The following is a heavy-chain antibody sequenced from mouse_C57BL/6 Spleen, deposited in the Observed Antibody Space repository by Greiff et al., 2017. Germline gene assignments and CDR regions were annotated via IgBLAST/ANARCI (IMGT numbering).Heavy chain of an antibody. CDR3: ARGGWLLQFAY. Sequence: VQLQQPGPELVKPGASVKISCKASGYTFTDYYMNWVKQSHGKSLEWIGDINPNNGGTSYNQKFKGKATLTVDKSSSTAYMELRSLTSEDSAVYYCARGGWLLQFAYGGQGTLVTVSA. CDR2: INPNNGGT. J-gene: IGHJ3*01. D-gene: IGHD2-3*01. V-gene: IGHV1-26*01. CDR1: GYTFTDYY.